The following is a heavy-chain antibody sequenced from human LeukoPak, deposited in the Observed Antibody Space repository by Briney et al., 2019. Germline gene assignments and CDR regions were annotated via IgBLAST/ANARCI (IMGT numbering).Heavy chain of an antibody. Sequence: PGRSLRLSCAASGFIFKNYGMHWVRQAPGKELEWVSSISSSSSYIYYADSVKGRFTISRDNAKNSLYLQMNSLRAEDTAVYYCARDLMLEGSSGSLRGQGTPVTVSS. CDR2: ISSSSSYI. CDR1: GFIFKNYG. CDR3: ARDLMLEGSSGSL. J-gene: IGHJ4*02. D-gene: IGHD3-22*01. V-gene: IGHV3-21*01.